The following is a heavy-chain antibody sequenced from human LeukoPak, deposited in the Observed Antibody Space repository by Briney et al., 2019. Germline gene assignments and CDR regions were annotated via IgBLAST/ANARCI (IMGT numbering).Heavy chain of an antibody. Sequence: GGSLRLSCAASRFTFSTYAMHWVRQAPGKGLEYVSGISSNGGSTNYADSVEGRFTISRDNSKNTLYLQMSSLRAEDTAVYYCVKLSSRVSQTIDYWGQGILVTVSS. CDR2: ISSNGGST. J-gene: IGHJ4*02. V-gene: IGHV3-64D*09. CDR1: RFTFSTYA. D-gene: IGHD6-13*01. CDR3: VKLSSRVSQTIDY.